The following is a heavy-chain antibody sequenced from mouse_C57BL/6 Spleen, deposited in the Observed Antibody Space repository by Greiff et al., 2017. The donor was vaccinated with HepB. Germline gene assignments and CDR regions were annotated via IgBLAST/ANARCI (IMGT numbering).Heavy chain of an antibody. CDR2: IDPENGDT. Sequence: VQLKQSGAELVRPGASVKLSCTASGFNIKDDYMHWVKQRPEQGLEWIGWIDPENGDTEYASKFQGKATITADTSSNTAYLQLSSLTSEDTAVYYCTTLYYYCSSYLDYWGQGTTLTVSS. J-gene: IGHJ2*01. CDR3: TTLYYYCSSYLDY. V-gene: IGHV14-4*01. D-gene: IGHD1-1*01. CDR1: GFNIKDDY.